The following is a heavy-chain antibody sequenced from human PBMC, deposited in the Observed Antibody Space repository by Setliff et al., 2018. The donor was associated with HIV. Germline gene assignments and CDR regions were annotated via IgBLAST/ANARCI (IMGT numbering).Heavy chain of an antibody. J-gene: IGHJ3*01. D-gene: IGHD1-1*01. CDR2: VIPSFATA. Sequence: GASVKVPCQASGGSFKNLAIRWVRQAPGQGLEWMGGVIPSFATANYAPKFQGRITITADELTSTVYMDLNSLKSADSAVYYCANPHDGGAFDVWGQGTAVTVSS. CDR1: GGSFKNLA. CDR3: ANPHDGGAFDV. V-gene: IGHV1-69*13.